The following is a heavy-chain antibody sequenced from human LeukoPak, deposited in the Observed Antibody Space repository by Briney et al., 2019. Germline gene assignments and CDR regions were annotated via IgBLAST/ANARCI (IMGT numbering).Heavy chain of an antibody. Sequence: GGSLRLSCAASGFTFSSYAMSWVRQAPGKGLEWVSAISGSGGSTYYADSVKGRFTISRDNAKDSLYLQLDSLRDEDTAVYYCARDITMLRGVLFDYWGQGVLVTVSS. J-gene: IGHJ4*02. CDR2: ISGSGGST. CDR1: GFTFSSYA. D-gene: IGHD3-10*01. V-gene: IGHV3-23*01. CDR3: ARDITMLRGVLFDY.